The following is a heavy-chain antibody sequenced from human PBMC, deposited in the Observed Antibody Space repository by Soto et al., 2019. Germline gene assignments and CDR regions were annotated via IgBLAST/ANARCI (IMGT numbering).Heavy chain of an antibody. CDR3: AGDLMFPTVTPK. D-gene: IGHD4-17*01. J-gene: IGHJ4*02. V-gene: IGHV3-53*01. CDR1: GFTVSSNY. CDR2: INGGGST. Sequence: EVQLVESGGGLIQPGGSLRLCCAASGFTVSSNYMTWVRQAPGKGLDWVSVINGGGSTYYADSVKGRFTISRDSSKNPVYLQMNSLRAEDTAIYYCAGDLMFPTVTPKWGQGTLVTVSS.